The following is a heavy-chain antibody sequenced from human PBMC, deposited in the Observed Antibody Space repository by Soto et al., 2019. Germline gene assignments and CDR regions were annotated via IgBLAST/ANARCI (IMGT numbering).Heavy chain of an antibody. V-gene: IGHV1-69*06. CDR3: ARECYTSTWNKVTDLDL. J-gene: IGHJ2*01. Sequence: QVQLVQSEAEVRKPGSSVKVSCKVSGGSFTTYPISWVRQPPGQGLEWMGASVPIFGTPNYALKFQDRVTIDADRSTTTIYMELRGLKSEDTAVYYCARECYTSTWNKVTDLDLWGRGTLVAVSS. D-gene: IGHD2-2*02. CDR1: GGSFTTYP. CDR2: SVPIFGTP.